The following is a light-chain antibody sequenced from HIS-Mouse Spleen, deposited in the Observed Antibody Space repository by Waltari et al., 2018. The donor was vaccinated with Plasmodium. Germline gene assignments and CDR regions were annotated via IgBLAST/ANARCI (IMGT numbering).Light chain of an antibody. Sequence: DIVMTQSPLSLPVTPGEPASISCRSSQSLLHSNGHNNLDGYRQKQGQSPQHRIYLGSNRASGVPERLSGSGSGTDFTLKISRVEAEDVGVYYCMQALQTPWTFGQGTKVEIK. CDR2: LGS. CDR1: QSLLHSNGHNN. J-gene: IGKJ1*01. CDR3: MQALQTPWT. V-gene: IGKV2-28*01.